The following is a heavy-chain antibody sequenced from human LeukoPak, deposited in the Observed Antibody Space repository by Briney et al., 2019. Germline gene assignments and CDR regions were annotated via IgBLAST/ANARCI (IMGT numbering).Heavy chain of an antibody. V-gene: IGHV1-69*11. J-gene: IGHJ4*02. CDR3: ARDRRAAGGFFSPEY. Sequence: ASVKVSCTASGGTFSSYAFSWVRQAPGQGLEWMGRIIPILATEFYAQKVQDRLTITADPSTSTAYMELSSLRSEDTAVYYCARDRRAAGGFFSPEYWGQGTQVTVSS. CDR1: GGTFSSYA. D-gene: IGHD6-13*01. CDR2: IIPILATE.